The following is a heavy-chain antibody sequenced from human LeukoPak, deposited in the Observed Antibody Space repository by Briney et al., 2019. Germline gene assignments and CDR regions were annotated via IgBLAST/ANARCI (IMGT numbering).Heavy chain of an antibody. J-gene: IGHJ6*03. D-gene: IGHD2-15*01. CDR1: GGSISSGSYY. Sequence: SQTLSLTCTVSGGSISSGSYYWSWIRQPAGKGLEWIGRIYTSGSTNYNPSLKSRVTISVDTSKNQFSLKLSSVTAADTAVYYCARGYCSGGSCYSYYYYNYMDVWGKGTTVTVSS. V-gene: IGHV4-61*02. CDR2: IYTSGST. CDR3: ARGYCSGGSCYSYYYYNYMDV.